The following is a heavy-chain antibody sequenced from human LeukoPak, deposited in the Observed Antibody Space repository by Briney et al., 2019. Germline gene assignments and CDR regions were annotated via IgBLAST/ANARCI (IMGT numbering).Heavy chain of an antibody. CDR2: INHSGST. D-gene: IGHD4-17*01. V-gene: IGHV4-34*01. J-gene: IGHJ4*02. CDR1: GGSFSGYY. CDR3: XSGGTVTTGY. Sequence: PSETLPLTCAVYGGSFSGYYWSWIRQPPGKGLEWIGEINHSGSTNYNPSLKSRVTISVDTSKNQFSLKLSSVTAADTAVYYFXSGGTVTTGYWGQGTLVTVSS.